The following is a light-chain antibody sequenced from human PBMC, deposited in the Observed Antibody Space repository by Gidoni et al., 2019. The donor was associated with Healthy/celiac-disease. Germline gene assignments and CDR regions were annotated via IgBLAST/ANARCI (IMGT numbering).Light chain of an antibody. CDR3: LQYNSYPWT. J-gene: IGKJ1*01. CDR1: QSINIW. V-gene: IGKV1-5*01. Sequence: DIQMTQSPSTLSASVGDRATIPCRATQSINIWLAWYQQKPGKAPKLLIYDASSLESGVPSRFSGSGSVTEFTLTISSLQPDDFATYYCLQYNSYPWTFGQGTKVEIK. CDR2: DAS.